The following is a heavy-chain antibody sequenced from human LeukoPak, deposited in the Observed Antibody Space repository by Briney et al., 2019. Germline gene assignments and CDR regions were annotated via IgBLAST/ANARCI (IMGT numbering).Heavy chain of an antibody. CDR3: AKQGRSYSAFDI. D-gene: IGHD2-21*01. V-gene: IGHV3-23*01. J-gene: IGHJ3*02. CDR2: ISGSGGST. CDR1: GFTFSSYS. Sequence: GMSLRLSCPPSGFTFSSYSMRWLRQAPGDRLEWVSAISGSGGSTYYADSVKGRFTISRDNSKNTLYLQMNSLRAEDTAVYYCAKQGRSYSAFDIWGQGTMVTVSS.